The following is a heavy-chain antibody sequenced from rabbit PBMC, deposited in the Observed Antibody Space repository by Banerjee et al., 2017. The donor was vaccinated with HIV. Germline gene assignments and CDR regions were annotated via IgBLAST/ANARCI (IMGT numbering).Heavy chain of an antibody. CDR3: ARRADYAGGGNFNL. CDR2: INTISGDT. J-gene: IGHJ4*01. Sequence: QEQLEESGGDLVKPEGSLTLTCTASGFSLSNKYVMCWVRQAPGKGLEWIACINTISGDTVYATWAKGRFTISKTPSTTVTLQMTSLTAADTATYFCARRADYAGGGNFNLWGPGTLVTVS. V-gene: IGHV1S45*01. D-gene: IGHD4-2*01. CDR1: GFSLSNKYV.